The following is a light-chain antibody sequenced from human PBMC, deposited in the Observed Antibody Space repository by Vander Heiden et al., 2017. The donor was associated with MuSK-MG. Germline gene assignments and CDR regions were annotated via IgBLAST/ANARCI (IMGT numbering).Light chain of an antibody. V-gene: IGLV2-23*01. CDR2: EGI. J-gene: IGLJ1*01. CDR1: RRDIGSSDL. Sequence: QSALTQPASESGTTGRSITISCLGTRRDIGSSDLVNWYERPQGQAPKIMIYEGINRSAGISKRFSGSKSGNTASLTISGLQAEDEADYYCCSYACSSTLVFGSGTRVTVL. CDR3: CSYACSSTLV.